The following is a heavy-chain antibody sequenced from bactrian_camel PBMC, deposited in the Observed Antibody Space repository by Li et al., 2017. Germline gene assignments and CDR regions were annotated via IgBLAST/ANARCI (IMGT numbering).Heavy chain of an antibody. V-gene: IGHV3S40*01. D-gene: IGHD4*01. J-gene: IGHJ6*01. CDR1: GFGDSRYC. CDR3: AADRNPPYLGCWTDPISDYSRVGY. Sequence: VQLVESGGGSVQAGGSLRLSCAASGFGDSRYCMGWFRQAPGKDREGVGFIYTGSGATYYTDSVKGRFTISRDNSKNTVYLQMDSLKPEDTATYYCAADRNPPYLGCWTDPISDYSRVGYWGQGTQVTVS. CDR2: IYTGSGAT.